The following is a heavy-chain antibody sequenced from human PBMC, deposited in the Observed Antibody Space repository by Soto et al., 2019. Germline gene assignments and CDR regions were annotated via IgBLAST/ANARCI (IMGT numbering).Heavy chain of an antibody. V-gene: IGHV1-18*01. Sequence: QVHLVQSGAEVKKPGASVKVSCKASNETLTTYGISWVRQAPGQGLEWMGWVSVYSGHSSSAQEFQDRVIMTTDTSTNTAYMELRSLTSDDSAVYFCARDSSSSGYYYGMDVWGQGTTVTVSS. CDR1: NETLTTYG. J-gene: IGHJ6*02. CDR3: ARDSSSSGYYYGMDV. CDR2: VSVYSGHS. D-gene: IGHD6-6*01.